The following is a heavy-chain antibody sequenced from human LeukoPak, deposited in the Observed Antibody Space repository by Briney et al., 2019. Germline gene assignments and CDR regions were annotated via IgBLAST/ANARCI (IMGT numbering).Heavy chain of an antibody. V-gene: IGHV1-69*01. CDR2: IIPIFGTA. CDR3: AREERDGYNQFNAFDI. Sequence: SVKVSCKASGGTFSSYAISWVRQAPGQGLEWMGGIIPIFGTANYAQKFQGRVTITADESTSTTYMELSSLRSEDTAVYYCAREERDGYNQFNAFDIWGQGTMVTVSP. CDR1: GGTFSSYA. D-gene: IGHD5-24*01. J-gene: IGHJ3*02.